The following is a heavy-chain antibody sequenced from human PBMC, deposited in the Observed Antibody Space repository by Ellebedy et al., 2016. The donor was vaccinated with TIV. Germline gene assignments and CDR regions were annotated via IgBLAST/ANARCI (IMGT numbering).Heavy chain of an antibody. V-gene: IGHV3-33*08. Sequence: GESLKISCAASGFTFSSYGMHWVRQAPGKGLEWVAVISYDGSNKYYADSVKGRFTISRDNSKNTLYLQMNSLRAEDTAVYYCAREKLRDYYYYGMDVWGQGTTVTVSS. J-gene: IGHJ6*02. CDR2: ISYDGSNK. D-gene: IGHD1-26*01. CDR1: GFTFSSYG. CDR3: AREKLRDYYYYGMDV.